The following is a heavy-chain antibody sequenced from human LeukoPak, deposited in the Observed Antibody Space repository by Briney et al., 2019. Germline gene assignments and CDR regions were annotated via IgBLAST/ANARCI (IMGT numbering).Heavy chain of an antibody. CDR3: ARGWASSWYYFDF. CDR2: TYDSGSS. D-gene: IGHD2-2*01. V-gene: IGHV4-59*01. CDR1: GGSMRNYY. J-gene: IGHJ4*02. Sequence: SETLSLTCAVAGGSMRNYYWSWIRQPPGKGLEWIGYTYDSGSSSYNPSLRSRVSISIDTSKNQFSLNLSSVTAADTAVYYCARGWASSWYYFDFWGQGTLVTVSS.